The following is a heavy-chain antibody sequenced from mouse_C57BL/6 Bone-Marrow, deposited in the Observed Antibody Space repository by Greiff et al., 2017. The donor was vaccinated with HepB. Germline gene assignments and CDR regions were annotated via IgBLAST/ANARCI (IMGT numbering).Heavy chain of an antibody. CDR3: ARQGVAYHLRDY. CDR1: GYAFTNYL. J-gene: IGHJ4*01. V-gene: IGHV1-54*01. Sequence: VQLQQSGAELVRPGTSVKVSCKASGYAFTNYLIEWVKQRPGQGLEWIGVINPGSGGTNYNEKFKGKATLTADKSSSTAYMQLSSLTSEDSAVYFCARQGVAYHLRDYWGKGTSVTVSS. CDR2: INPGSGGT.